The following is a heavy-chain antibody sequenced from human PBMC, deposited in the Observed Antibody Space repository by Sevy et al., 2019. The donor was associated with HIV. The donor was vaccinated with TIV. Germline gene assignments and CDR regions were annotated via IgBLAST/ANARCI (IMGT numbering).Heavy chain of an antibody. CDR3: AKDAYYGSGSYYKDY. D-gene: IGHD3-10*01. V-gene: IGHV3-23*01. J-gene: IGHJ4*02. CDR1: GFTFSSYA. Sequence: GGSLRLSCAASGFTFSSYAMSRVRQAPGKGLEWVSAISGSGGSTYYADSVKGRFTISRDNSKNTLYLQMNSLRAEDTAVYYCAKDAYYGSGSYYKDYWGQGTLVTVSS. CDR2: ISGSGGST.